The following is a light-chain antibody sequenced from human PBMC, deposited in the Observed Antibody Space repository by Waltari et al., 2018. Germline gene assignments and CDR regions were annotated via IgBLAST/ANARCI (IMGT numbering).Light chain of an antibody. CDR1: QSLLHSNGYNY. J-gene: IGKJ1*01. V-gene: IGKV2-28*01. CDR3: MQALQTPWT. Sequence: DIGMTQSPLSLPVTPGEPASISCASSQSLLHSNGYNYLVWYLQKPGQSPPLLIYLGSNRASGVPDRFSGSGSGTDFTLKISRVEAEDVGVYYCMQALQTPWTFGQGTKVEIK. CDR2: LGS.